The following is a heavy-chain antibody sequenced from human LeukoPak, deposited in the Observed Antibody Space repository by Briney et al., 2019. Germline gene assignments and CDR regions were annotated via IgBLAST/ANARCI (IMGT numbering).Heavy chain of an antibody. CDR1: GFTLSTYC. CDR2: IKHDGSQK. Sequence: GLSLGLSCAASGFTLSTYCMSWVRQASGKALEWVANIKHDGSQKYYVDSVKGRFTISRDNAKNSLYLQLNSLRAEDTAVYYCARDGFVWASGIDYGWFDYWGQGTLVTVSS. J-gene: IGHJ4*02. CDR3: ARDGFVWASGIDYGWFDY. V-gene: IGHV3-7*05. D-gene: IGHD4-17*01.